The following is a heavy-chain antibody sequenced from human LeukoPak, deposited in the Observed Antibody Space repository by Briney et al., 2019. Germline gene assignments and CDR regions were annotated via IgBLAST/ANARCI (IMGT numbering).Heavy chain of an antibody. V-gene: IGHV3-7*01. Sequence: GGSLRLSCVASGFSFSSSYMSWVRQAPGKGLEWVANIKQDGNEKHYVDSVKGRFTISRDNAKSSLYLQMNRLRADDTAVYYCARDPRGSEYSYFDFWGQGTLVTVPS. J-gene: IGHJ4*02. CDR3: ARDPRGSEYSYFDF. CDR1: GFSFSSSY. D-gene: IGHD3-10*01. CDR2: IKQDGNEK.